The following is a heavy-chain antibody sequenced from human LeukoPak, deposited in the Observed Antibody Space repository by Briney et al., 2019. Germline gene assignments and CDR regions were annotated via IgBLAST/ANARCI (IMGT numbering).Heavy chain of an antibody. CDR2: ISSSSSYI. J-gene: IGHJ2*01. CDR1: GFTFSSYS. Sequence: GGSLRLSCAASGFTFSSYSMNWVRQAPGKGLEWVSSISSSSSYIHYADSVKGRFTISRDNAKNSLYLQMNSLRAEDTAVYYCARDLTAVTAGYWYFDLWGRGTLVTVSS. D-gene: IGHD4-17*01. CDR3: ARDLTAVTAGYWYFDL. V-gene: IGHV3-21*01.